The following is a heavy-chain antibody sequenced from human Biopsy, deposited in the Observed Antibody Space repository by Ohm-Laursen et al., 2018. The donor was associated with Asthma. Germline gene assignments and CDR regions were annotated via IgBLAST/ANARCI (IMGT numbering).Heavy chain of an antibody. Sequence: SVKVSCKASGDSFSNYAISWVRQAPGQGLEWMGGLIPVLGTPDHAQMFEGRVTITADESTSTAYMELSSLSSEDTAVYYCARGYSGSDRIVYYYSGLEVWGQGTTVTGS. D-gene: IGHD5-12*01. V-gene: IGHV1-69*13. CDR2: LIPVLGTP. CDR3: ARGYSGSDRIVYYYSGLEV. CDR1: GDSFSNYA. J-gene: IGHJ6*02.